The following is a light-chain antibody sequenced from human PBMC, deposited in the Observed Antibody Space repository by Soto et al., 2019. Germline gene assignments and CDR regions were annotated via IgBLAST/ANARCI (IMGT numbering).Light chain of an antibody. J-gene: IGKJ1*01. CDR1: QSIRSW. V-gene: IGKV1-5*01. Sequence: DIQMTQSPSTLSASVGDRVTITCRASQSIRSWLAWYQQKPGKAPQLLIYDASNLESGVPSRFSGSGSGTEFTLTISSLQPDDFATYSCQQYDSFSKTFGRGTKVEVK. CDR3: QQYDSFSKT. CDR2: DAS.